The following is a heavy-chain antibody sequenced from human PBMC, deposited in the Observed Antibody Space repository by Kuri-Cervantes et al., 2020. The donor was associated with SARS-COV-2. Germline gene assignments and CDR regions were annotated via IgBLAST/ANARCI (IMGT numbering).Heavy chain of an antibody. CDR2: IKQDGSEK. V-gene: IGHV3-7*01. CDR1: GITFSTYW. D-gene: IGHD3-16*01. J-gene: IGHJ4*02. CDR3: TTVLLGAHDH. Sequence: GESLKISCAASGITFSTYWMSWVRQAPGKGLEWVANIKQDGSEKFYVDSVKGRFTISRDNAKNSLYLQMKSLRAEDTAVYYCTTVLLGAHDHWGQGTLVTDSS.